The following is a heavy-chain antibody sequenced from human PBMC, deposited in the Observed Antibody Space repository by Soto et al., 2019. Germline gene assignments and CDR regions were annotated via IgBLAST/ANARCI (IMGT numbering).Heavy chain of an antibody. D-gene: IGHD2-8*02. CDR3: ATSVGIAPTGEDGMDV. V-gene: IGHV1-69*01. Sequence: QVQLVQSGAEVKKTGSSVKVSCKASGGTFSIYGFSWVRQAPGQGPEWIGGIIPILTTPNYAQKFHGRVTIVADESTTTVYMELSSLKSVDTAVYYCATSVGIAPTGEDGMDVWGQGTSVTVSS. J-gene: IGHJ6*02. CDR1: GGTFSIYG. CDR2: IIPILTTP.